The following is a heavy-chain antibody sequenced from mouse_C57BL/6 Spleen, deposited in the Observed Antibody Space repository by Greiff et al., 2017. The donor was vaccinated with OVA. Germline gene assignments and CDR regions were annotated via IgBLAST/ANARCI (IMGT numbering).Heavy chain of an antibody. CDR3: ARGWLTYYFDY. J-gene: IGHJ2*01. Sequence: QVQLQQSGPELVKPGASVKISCKASGYAFSSSWMNWVKQRPGKGLEWIGRIYPGDGDTNYNGKFKGKATLTADKSSSTAYMQLSSLTSEDSAVYFCARGWLTYYFDYWGQGTTLTVSS. CDR1: GYAFSSSW. D-gene: IGHD2-3*01. CDR2: IYPGDGDT. V-gene: IGHV1-82*01.